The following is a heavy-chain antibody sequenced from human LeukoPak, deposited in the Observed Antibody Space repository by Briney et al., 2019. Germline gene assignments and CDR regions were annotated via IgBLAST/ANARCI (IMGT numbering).Heavy chain of an antibody. CDR3: ARSALDSSCYYPLVY. Sequence: ASVKVSCKASGYTFTSYAMHWVSQAAGQRVEWMGWINACNGKTKYSQKFQGRVTNTRDTSAITAYMDLSSLRSEDTAVYFCARSALDSSCYYPLVYWGQGALVTVSS. J-gene: IGHJ4*02. CDR1: GYTFTSYA. CDR2: INACNGKT. V-gene: IGHV1-3*01. D-gene: IGHD3-22*01.